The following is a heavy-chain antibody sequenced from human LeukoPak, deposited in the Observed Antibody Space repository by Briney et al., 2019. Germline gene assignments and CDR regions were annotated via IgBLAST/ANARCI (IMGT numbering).Heavy chain of an antibody. CDR2: IYPGDSDT. J-gene: IGHJ3*02. CDR1: GYSFTSHW. D-gene: IGHD3-16*02. V-gene: IGHV5-51*01. CDR3: ARRHMITFGGVIVTVGAFDI. Sequence: GESLKISCKGSGYSFTSHWIGWVRQMPGKGLEWMGIIYPGDSDTSYSPSFQGQVTISADKSISTAYLQWSSLKASDTAMYYCARRHMITFGGVIVTVGAFDIWGQGTMVTVSS.